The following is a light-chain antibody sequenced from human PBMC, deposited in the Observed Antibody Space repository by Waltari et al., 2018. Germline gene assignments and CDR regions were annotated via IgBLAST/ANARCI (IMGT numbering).Light chain of an antibody. CDR2: EVR. CDR3: WAYAGSTTLL. V-gene: IGLV2-23*02. J-gene: IGLJ3*02. CDR1: SSDIGNFDL. Sequence: QSALTQPASVSGSPGQSITISCTGTSSDIGNFDLVSWYQQHPDKAPKLTIYEVRKRPFGGFWPFSCSKSGYTASLTISGVPAEDEATYFRWAYAGSTTLLCGGGTKLTVL.